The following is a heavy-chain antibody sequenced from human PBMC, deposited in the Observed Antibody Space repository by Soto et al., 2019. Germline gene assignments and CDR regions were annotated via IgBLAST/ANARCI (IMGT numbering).Heavy chain of an antibody. J-gene: IGHJ5*02. CDR1: GYTFTNYD. V-gene: IGHV1-8*01. D-gene: IGHD1-1*01. CDR2: VNPNSGNT. Sequence: QVQLVQSGAEVKKPGASVRVSCKASGYTFTNYDIMWVRRVAGQGLEWMGWVNPNSGNTGYAQKFQDRVTMTRDRFISTDSIELRSLTYEDTAVYYCERGRRANCAPWGQGTLVTVSS. CDR3: ERGRRANCAP.